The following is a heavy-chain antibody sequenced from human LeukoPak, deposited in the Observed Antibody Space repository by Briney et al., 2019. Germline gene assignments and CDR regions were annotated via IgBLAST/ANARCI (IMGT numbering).Heavy chain of an antibody. V-gene: IGHV1-2*02. CDR1: GYTFTGYY. J-gene: IGHJ4*02. CDR3: ARGSSSSEALTY. CDR2: INPNSGGT. D-gene: IGHD6-6*01. Sequence: ASVKVSCKASGYTFTGYYMHWVRQAPGQGLEWMGWINPNSGGTNYAQKFQGRVTMTRDTSINTAYMELSRLRSDDTAVYYCARGSSSSEALTYWGQGTLVTVSS.